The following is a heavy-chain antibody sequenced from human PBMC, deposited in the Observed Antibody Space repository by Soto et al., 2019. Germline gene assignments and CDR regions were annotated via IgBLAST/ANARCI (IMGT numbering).Heavy chain of an antibody. V-gene: IGHV3-7*01. CDR1: GFTFSSYW. D-gene: IGHD4-17*01. CDR3: ARDPGSGDYAFAPPAFEL. J-gene: IGHJ3*01. CDR2: IKHDGSEK. Sequence: GGSLRLSCAASGFTFSSYWMSWVRQAPGKGLEWVANIKHDGSEKYYVDSVKGRFTISRDNAKNTLSLQMNSLRAEDTAVYYCARDPGSGDYAFAPPAFELWGQGTLVTVSS.